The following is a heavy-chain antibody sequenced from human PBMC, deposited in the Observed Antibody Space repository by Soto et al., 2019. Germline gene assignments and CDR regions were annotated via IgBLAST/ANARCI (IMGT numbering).Heavy chain of an antibody. CDR2: ISYTGSNT. J-gene: IGHJ4*02. V-gene: IGHV3-30*18. CDR1: GFTFSNYG. CDR3: ANDQAEMAAVGYFDY. Sequence: QVQLVESGGGVVQPGRSLRLSCAASGFTFSNYGMHWVRQAPGKGLEWVAVISYTGSNTYYADSVKGRFTISRDNSKNTLYLQTNTLRTEDTAVYYCANDQAEMAAVGYFDYLGPGTLVTVSS. D-gene: IGHD6-19*01.